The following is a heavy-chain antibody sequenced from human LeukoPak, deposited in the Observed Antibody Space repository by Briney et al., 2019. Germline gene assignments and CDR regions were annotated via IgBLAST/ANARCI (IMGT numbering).Heavy chain of an antibody. D-gene: IGHD3-10*01. Sequence: SETLSLTCTVSGGSISSSSHYWGWIRQSSGKGLEWIASMYYSWTTYYSPSLKSRVIISVDTSKNQVSLKLSSVTAADTAVYYCARDRFGELFDYWGQGTLVTVSS. J-gene: IGHJ4*02. V-gene: IGHV4-39*07. CDR3: ARDRFGELFDY. CDR2: MYYSWTT. CDR1: GGSISSSSHY.